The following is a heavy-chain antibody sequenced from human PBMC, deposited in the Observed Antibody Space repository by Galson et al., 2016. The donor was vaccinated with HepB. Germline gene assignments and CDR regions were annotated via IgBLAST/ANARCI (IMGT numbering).Heavy chain of an antibody. CDR2: AWFDESDK. CDR3: ARDPGRDGGMDV. D-gene: IGHD5-24*01. CDR1: GFTFTTYA. V-gene: IGHV3-33*01. Sequence: SLRLSCAASGFTFTTYAMHWVRQAPGKGLEWVAVAWFDESDKHYGDSVKGRFTISRDNYKNTAYLHMNSLRAGDTAVYYCARDPGRDGGMDVWGQGTTVTVSS. J-gene: IGHJ6*02.